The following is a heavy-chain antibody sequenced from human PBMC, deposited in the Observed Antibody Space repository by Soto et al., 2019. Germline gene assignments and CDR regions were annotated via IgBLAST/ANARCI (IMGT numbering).Heavy chain of an antibody. CDR3: AKGCSSTSCYYHPYGMDV. Sequence: QPGGSLRLSCAASGFTFSSYAMSWVRQAPGKGLEWVSAISGSGGSTYYADSVKGRFTISRDNSKNTLYLQMNSLRAEDTAVYYCAKGCSSTSCYYHPYGMDVWGHGTTVTVSS. V-gene: IGHV3-23*01. D-gene: IGHD2-2*01. CDR1: GFTFSSYA. J-gene: IGHJ6*02. CDR2: ISGSGGST.